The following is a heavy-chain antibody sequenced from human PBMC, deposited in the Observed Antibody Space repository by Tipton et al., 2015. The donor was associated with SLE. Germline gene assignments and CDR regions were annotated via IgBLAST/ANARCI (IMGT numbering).Heavy chain of an antibody. CDR2: ISYDGSNK. D-gene: IGHD3-3*01. CDR1: GFTFSSYA. CDR3: ASGYDFWSGYPL. V-gene: IGHV3-30-3*01. Sequence: SLRLSCAASGFTFSSYAMHWVRQAPGKGLEWVAVISYDGSNKYYADSVKGRFTISRDNSKNTLYLQMNSLRAEDTAVYYCASGYDFWSGYPLWGQGTLVTVSS. J-gene: IGHJ4*02.